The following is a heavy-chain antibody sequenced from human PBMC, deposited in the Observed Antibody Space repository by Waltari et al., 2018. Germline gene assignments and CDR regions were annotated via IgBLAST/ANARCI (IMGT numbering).Heavy chain of an antibody. J-gene: IGHJ4*02. CDR2: IYWDDDK. CDR1: GFSLSTSGVG. CDR3: AHRQWGDYGYFFDY. D-gene: IGHD4-17*01. V-gene: IGHV2-5*02. Sequence: QITLKESGPTLVKPTQTLTLTCTFSGFSLSTSGVGGGWIRQPPGKALEWLARIYWDDDKRYSPSLKSRLTITKDTSKNQVVLTMTNMDPVDTATYYCAHRQWGDYGYFFDYWGQGTLVTVSS.